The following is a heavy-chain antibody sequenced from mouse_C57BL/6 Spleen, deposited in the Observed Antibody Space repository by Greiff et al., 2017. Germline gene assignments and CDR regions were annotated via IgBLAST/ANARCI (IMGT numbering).Heavy chain of an antibody. CDR3: ARDADYYGSPFAY. D-gene: IGHD1-1*01. CDR2: SRNKANDYTT. Sequence: EVQLVESGGGLVQSGRSLRLSCATSGFTFSDFYMEWVRQAPGKGLEWIAASRNKANDYTTEYSASVKGRFIVSRDTSHSILYLQMNALRAEDTAMYYWARDADYYGSPFAYWGQGTLVTVSA. CDR1: GFTFSDFY. J-gene: IGHJ3*01. V-gene: IGHV7-1*01.